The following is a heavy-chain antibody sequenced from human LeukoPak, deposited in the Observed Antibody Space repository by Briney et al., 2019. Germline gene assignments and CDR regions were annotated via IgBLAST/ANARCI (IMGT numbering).Heavy chain of an antibody. CDR1: GGSISGYY. J-gene: IGHJ4*02. V-gene: IGHV4-4*07. D-gene: IGHD2-8*01. Sequence: SETLSLTCIVSGGSISGYYWSWIRQPAGKGLEWIGHMNTSGHTNYNSSLMSRVTISLDTSKNQFSLKLSSVTAADTAVYYCARREAVTKRYYFDYWGQGTLVTVS. CDR2: MNTSGHT. CDR3: ARREAVTKRYYFDY.